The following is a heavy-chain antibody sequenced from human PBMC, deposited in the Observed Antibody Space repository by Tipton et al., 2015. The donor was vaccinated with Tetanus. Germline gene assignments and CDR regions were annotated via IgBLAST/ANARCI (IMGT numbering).Heavy chain of an antibody. Sequence: TLSLTCTVSGGSMNDYSWNWIRQPPGQGLQWIGYVSYSGSTYYNPSLKSRVTISVDTSKNQFSLKLNSVTVADTAVYFCARDRNLNFFEDWFDPWGQGTLVTVSS. CDR3: ARDRNLNFFEDWFDP. J-gene: IGHJ5*02. CDR2: VSYSGST. D-gene: IGHD2/OR15-2a*01. V-gene: IGHV4-59*12. CDR1: GGSMNDYS.